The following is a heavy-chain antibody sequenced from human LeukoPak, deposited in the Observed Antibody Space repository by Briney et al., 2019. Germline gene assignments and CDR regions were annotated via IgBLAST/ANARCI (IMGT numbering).Heavy chain of an antibody. CDR3: AKDHEAHGYSYGYG. CDR2: IGGSGGTT. D-gene: IGHD5-18*01. V-gene: IGHV3-23*01. CDR1: GFTFSSYA. Sequence: GGSLSLSCAASGFTFSSYAMSWVRQAPGKGLEWVSAIGGSGGTTYYADSVKGRFTISRDNSKNTLYLQMNSLRAEDTAVYYCAKDHEAHGYSYGYGWGQGTLVTVSS. J-gene: IGHJ4*02.